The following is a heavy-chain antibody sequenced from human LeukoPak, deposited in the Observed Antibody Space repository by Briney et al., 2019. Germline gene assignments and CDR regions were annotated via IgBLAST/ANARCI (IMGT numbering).Heavy chain of an antibody. Sequence: GRSLRLSCAAPGFTFSDYGMHWVRQAPGKGLERVAVIWYDGSNKYYTDSVKGRFTISRDNSRNTLYLQMNSLRAEDTAVYYCVRELPPVVQYYFDYWGPGTLVTVSS. V-gene: IGHV3-33*01. J-gene: IGHJ4*02. CDR1: GFTFSDYG. D-gene: IGHD3-22*01. CDR2: IWYDGSNK. CDR3: VRELPPVVQYYFDY.